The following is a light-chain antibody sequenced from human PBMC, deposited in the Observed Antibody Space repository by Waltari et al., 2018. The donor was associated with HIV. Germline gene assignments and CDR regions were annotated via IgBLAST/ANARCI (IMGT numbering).Light chain of an antibody. Sequence: QSALTQPRSVSGSPGQTVSMSCTGADSNLRGNNFVSWYQQHAGRAPRVVIFDVDKRPSDASGRLSASQSGDTASLTISGLQPDDEAIYYCSAYLASSSWVFGSGT. CDR1: DSNLRGNNF. J-gene: IGLJ3*02. CDR2: DVD. V-gene: IGLV2-11*01. CDR3: SAYLASSSWV.